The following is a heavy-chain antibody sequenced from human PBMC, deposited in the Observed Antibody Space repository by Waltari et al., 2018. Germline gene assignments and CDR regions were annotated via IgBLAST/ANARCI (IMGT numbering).Heavy chain of an antibody. CDR1: GFIFSDYA. CDR2: ITGNVYGT. J-gene: IGHJ4*02. V-gene: IGHV3-64*07. CDR3: ARRGSNWSPYDL. D-gene: IGHD6-13*01. Sequence: EVQLVESGGGLVQSGGSLRLSCAASGFIFSDYAMHWVRQAPGKEPEYVSVITGNVYGTYYADSVKGRVSISRDNSKNTLYLQMGSLTVEDTAVYYCARRGSNWSPYDLWGQGTLVTVSS.